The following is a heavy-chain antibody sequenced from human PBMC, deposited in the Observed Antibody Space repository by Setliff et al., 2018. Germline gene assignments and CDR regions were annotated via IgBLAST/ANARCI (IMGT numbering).Heavy chain of an antibody. J-gene: IGHJ6*02. CDR2: ISGSGGST. CDR3: AKGLRGVVYYYGLDV. Sequence: PGGSLRLSCAASGSTFNNYAMIWVRQAPGKGLEWVSAISGSGGSTYYADSVKGRFTISRDNSKNTLYLQMNSLRAEDTAVYYCAKGLRGVVYYYGLDVWGQGTTVTVSS. CDR1: GSTFNNYA. D-gene: IGHD3-3*01. V-gene: IGHV3-23*01.